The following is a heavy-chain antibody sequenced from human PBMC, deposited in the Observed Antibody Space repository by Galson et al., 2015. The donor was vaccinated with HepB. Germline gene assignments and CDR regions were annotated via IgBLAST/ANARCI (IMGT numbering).Heavy chain of an antibody. Sequence: SVKVSCKASGYTFTSYDINWVRQATGQGLEWMGWMNPNSGNTGYAQKFQGRVTMTRNTSISTAYMELSSLRSEDTAVYYCARERKTVTVYYYYYYGMDVWGQGTTVTVSS. CDR2: MNPNSGNT. J-gene: IGHJ6*02. CDR1: GYTFTSYD. CDR3: ARERKTVTVYYYYYYGMDV. D-gene: IGHD4-17*01. V-gene: IGHV1-8*01.